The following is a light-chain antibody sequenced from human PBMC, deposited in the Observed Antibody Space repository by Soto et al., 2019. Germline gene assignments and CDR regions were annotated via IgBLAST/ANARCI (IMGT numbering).Light chain of an antibody. CDR3: QQYNSYLLT. J-gene: IGKJ4*02. V-gene: IGKV1-5*01. CDR1: QSISSW. CDR2: DAS. Sequence: DIQLTQSPSTLSASVGDRVSITCGASQSISSWLAWYQQKPGKAPKLLIYDASSLESGAPSRFSGSGSGTEFTLTISSLQPDDFATYYCQQYNSYLLTFGGGTKVDIK.